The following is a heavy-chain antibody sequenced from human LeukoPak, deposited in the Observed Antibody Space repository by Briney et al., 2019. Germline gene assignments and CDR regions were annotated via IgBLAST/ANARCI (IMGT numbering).Heavy chain of an antibody. CDR2: LYNGGST. CDR3: ARHSGSGWFDP. Sequence: SETLSLTCTVSGGSISSYSWIWIRQPPGKGLEWIGYLYNGGSTSYNPSLKSRVTVSVGMSKNQFSLRLSSVTAADTAVYYCARHSGSGWFDPWGQGTLVTVSS. V-gene: IGHV4-59*08. CDR1: GGSISSYS. J-gene: IGHJ5*02. D-gene: IGHD3-10*01.